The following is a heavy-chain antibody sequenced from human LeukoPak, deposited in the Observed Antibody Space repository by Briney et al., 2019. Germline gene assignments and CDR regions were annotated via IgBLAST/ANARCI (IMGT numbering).Heavy chain of an antibody. CDR2: IYTSGST. V-gene: IGHV4-4*09. CDR1: GGSISSYY. J-gene: IGHJ6*03. CDR3: ARRSYYYYMTS. Sequence: SETLSLTCTVSGGSISSYYWSWIRQPPGKGLEWIGYIYTSGSTNYNPSLKSRVTISVDTSKNQFSLKLSSVTAADTAVYYCARRSYYYYMTSGAKGPRSPSP.